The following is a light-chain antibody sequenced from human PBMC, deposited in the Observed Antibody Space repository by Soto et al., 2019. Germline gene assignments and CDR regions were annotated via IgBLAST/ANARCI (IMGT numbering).Light chain of an antibody. CDR3: CSYAGSSFYV. CDR2: EVS. Sequence: QSAPNQPASVSGAPGQSISIFCTGTSSDVGSYNLVSWYQQHPGKAPKLMIYEVSKRPSGVSNRFSGSKSGNTASLTISGLQAEDEADYYCCSYAGSSFYVFGTGTKVTVL. CDR1: SSDVGSYNL. V-gene: IGLV2-23*02. J-gene: IGLJ1*01.